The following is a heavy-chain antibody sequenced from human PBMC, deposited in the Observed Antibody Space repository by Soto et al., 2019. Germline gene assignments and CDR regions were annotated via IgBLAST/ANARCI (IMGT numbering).Heavy chain of an antibody. Sequence: AGTLSLTCTVSGGSVSSASYYWSWIRQPPGKGLEWIGYVYYTGSTNYNPSLKSRVTISVDTSKNQFSLKLTSVTAADTAMYYCARAWEHLYFAYWGKGTLVTVSP. CDR2: VYYTGST. D-gene: IGHD1-26*01. J-gene: IGHJ4*02. CDR3: ARAWEHLYFAY. CDR1: GGSVSSASYY. V-gene: IGHV4-61*01.